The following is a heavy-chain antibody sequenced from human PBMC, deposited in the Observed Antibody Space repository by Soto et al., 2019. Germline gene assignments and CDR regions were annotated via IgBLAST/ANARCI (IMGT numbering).Heavy chain of an antibody. D-gene: IGHD5-12*01. CDR3: ARGGRIGSGFEEGLDY. V-gene: IGHV1-2*02. CDR2: INPNGGAT. Sequence: WASVKVSCKTSAYTFTGYYVQWVRQAPGQGLEWMGWINPNGGATRYAQKFQGRVTMTRDTSITTAYMDLSSLRSDDTAVYYCARGGRIGSGFEEGLDYWGQGTLVTVSS. CDR1: AYTFTGYY. J-gene: IGHJ4*02.